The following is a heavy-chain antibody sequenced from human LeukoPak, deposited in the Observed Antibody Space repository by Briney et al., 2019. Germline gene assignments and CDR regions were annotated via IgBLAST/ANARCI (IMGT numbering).Heavy chain of an antibody. V-gene: IGHV3-21*01. J-gene: IGHJ3*02. D-gene: IGHD1-14*01. CDR2: ISSSGDYK. CDR3: ARFSPQPDAFDI. Sequence: GGSLRLSCAASGFTFSSYTMNWVRQAPGKGLEWVSAISSSGDYKYYADSVKGRFTISRDNAKNSLYLQMNSLRAEDTAVYYCARFSPQPDAFDIWGQGTMVTVSS. CDR1: GFTFSSYT.